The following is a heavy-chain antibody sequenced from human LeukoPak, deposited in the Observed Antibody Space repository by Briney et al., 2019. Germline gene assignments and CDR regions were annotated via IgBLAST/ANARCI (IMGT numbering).Heavy chain of an antibody. D-gene: IGHD2-21*02. CDR3: ASKWYCGGDCYYQIDY. V-gene: IGHV3-30*03. CDR1: GFTFSSYV. J-gene: IGHJ4*02. Sequence: PGRSLRLSCAASGFTFSSYVMHWVRQAPGKGLEWVALISYDGSNKYYADSVKGRFTISRDNSMNTLYLQMNSLRTEDTAVYYCASKWYCGGDCYYQIDYWGQGTLVTVSS. CDR2: ISYDGSNK.